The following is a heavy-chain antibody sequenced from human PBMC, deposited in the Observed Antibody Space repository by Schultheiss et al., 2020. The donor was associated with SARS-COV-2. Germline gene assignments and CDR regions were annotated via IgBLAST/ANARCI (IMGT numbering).Heavy chain of an antibody. J-gene: IGHJ4*02. CDR2: ISSNGGST. D-gene: IGHD3-3*01. V-gene: IGHV3-64*04. Sequence: GGSLRLSCSASGFTFSSYAMHWVRQAPGKGLEYVSAISSNGGSTYYADSVKGRFTISRDNAKNSLYLQMNSLRAEDTAVYYCAREGPSGDFWSGYSPSYFDYWGQGTLVTVSS. CDR1: GFTFSSYA. CDR3: AREGPSGDFWSGYSPSYFDY.